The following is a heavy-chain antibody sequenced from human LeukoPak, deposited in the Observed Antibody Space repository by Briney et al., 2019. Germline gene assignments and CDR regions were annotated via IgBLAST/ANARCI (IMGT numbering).Heavy chain of an antibody. V-gene: IGHV4-59*01. Sequence: PSETLSLTCTVSGGSISSYYWSWIRQPPGKGLEWIGYIYYSGSTNYNPSLKSRVTISVDTSKNQFSLKLSSVTAADTAVYYCARDVGSSSWYETDYWGQGTLVTVYS. CDR1: GGSISSYY. D-gene: IGHD6-13*01. CDR3: ARDVGSSSWYETDY. J-gene: IGHJ4*02. CDR2: IYYSGST.